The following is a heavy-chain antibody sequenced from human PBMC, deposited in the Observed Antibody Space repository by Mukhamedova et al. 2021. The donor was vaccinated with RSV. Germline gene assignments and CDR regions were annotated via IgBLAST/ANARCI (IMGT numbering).Heavy chain of an antibody. CDR2: GST. Sequence: GSTNYNPSLKSRVTISVDTSKNQFSLKLSSVTAADTAVYSCARGGSGSYSWGQATLVTVSS. J-gene: IGHJ5*02. V-gene: IGHV4-59*09. D-gene: IGHD3-10*01. CDR3: ARGGSGSYS.